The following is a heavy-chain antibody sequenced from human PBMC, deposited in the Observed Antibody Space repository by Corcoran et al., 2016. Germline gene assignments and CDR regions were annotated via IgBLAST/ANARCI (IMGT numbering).Heavy chain of an antibody. J-gene: IGHJ6*02. V-gene: IGHV4-39*07. D-gene: IGHD6-19*01. CDR2: MNYRGRT. CDR1: GASISSISYY. CDR3: ARDPGSAVSGVGSYYYGIDV. Sequence: QLQLQESGPGLVKPSETLSLTCTVSGASISSISYYWGWIRQHPGKGLEWIGGMNYRGRTYFNPSLKSRVTISVDTSKNQFSLKMSSMTAADKVVYDCARDPGSAVSGVGSYYYGIDVWGQGTTVTVSS.